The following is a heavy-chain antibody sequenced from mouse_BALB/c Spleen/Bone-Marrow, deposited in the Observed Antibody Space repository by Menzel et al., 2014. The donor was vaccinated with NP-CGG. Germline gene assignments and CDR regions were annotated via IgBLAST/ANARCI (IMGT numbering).Heavy chain of an antibody. CDR1: GFTFTDYY. J-gene: IGHJ1*01. D-gene: IGHD1-1*01. Sequence: EVKLMESGGGLVQPGGSLRLSCATSGFTFTDYYMTWVRQPSGKAPEWLSFIRNEANGYTTEYSASVKGRFTISRDNSQSILYLQMNPLRAEDSATYYCGRDNGSIPSYWFFNVWGAGTTVTVSS. CDR3: GRDNGSIPSYWFFNV. V-gene: IGHV7-3*02. CDR2: IRNEANGYTT.